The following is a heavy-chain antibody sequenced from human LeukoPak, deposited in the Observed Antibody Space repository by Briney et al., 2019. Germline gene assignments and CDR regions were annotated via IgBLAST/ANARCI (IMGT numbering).Heavy chain of an antibody. CDR2: ISSSGSTI. J-gene: IGHJ3*02. Sequence: GGSLRLSCAASGFTFSSYSMNWVRQAPGKGLEWVSHISSSGSTIYYADSVKGRFTISRDNAKNSLYLQMNSLRAEDTAVYYCAGVVSADAFDIWGQGTMVTVSS. D-gene: IGHD2/OR15-2a*01. V-gene: IGHV3-48*04. CDR3: AGVVSADAFDI. CDR1: GFTFSSYS.